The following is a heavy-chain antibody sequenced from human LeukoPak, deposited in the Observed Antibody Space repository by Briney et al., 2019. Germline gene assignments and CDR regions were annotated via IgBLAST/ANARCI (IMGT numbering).Heavy chain of an antibody. D-gene: IGHD3-10*01. V-gene: IGHV1-3*01. J-gene: IGHJ3*02. CDR3: ARDIYRGTDAYDM. CDR2: INAGDDNT. CDR1: GYTFTTYA. Sequence: GSVKGSCKASGYTFTTYAMHWVRQAPGQRLEWMGLINAGDDNTRYSENFQGRVTITKDTSANTAYMELSRLRSEDTAVYYCARDIYRGTDAYDMWGQGTMVTVSP.